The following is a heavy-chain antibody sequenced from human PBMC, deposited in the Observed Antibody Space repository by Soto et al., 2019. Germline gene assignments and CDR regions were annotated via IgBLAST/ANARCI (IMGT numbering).Heavy chain of an antibody. CDR1: GGSFSGYY. V-gene: IGHV4-34*01. J-gene: IGHJ4*02. CDR2: INHVGGT. Sequence: QVQLQQWGAGLLKPSETLSLTCAVYGGSFSGYYWSGIRQPPGKGLEWIGEINHVGGTNYNPSLKSRLTISVDTSKNQFSLKVNSVTAADTAVYYCARGQKGYSSSWYVDWGQGTPVTVSS. CDR3: ARGQKGYSSSWYVD. D-gene: IGHD6-13*01.